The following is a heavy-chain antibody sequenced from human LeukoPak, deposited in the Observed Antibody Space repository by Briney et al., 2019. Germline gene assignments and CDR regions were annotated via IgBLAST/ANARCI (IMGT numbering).Heavy chain of an antibody. CDR3: ARLGGCYYTY. D-gene: IGHD1-26*01. CDR2: IKQDGGEK. V-gene: IGHV3-7*01. CDR1: GFAFSSYW. J-gene: IGHJ4*02. Sequence: GGSLRLSCVASGFAFSSYWMSWVRQAPGKGLEWVANIKQDGGEKYYVDSVKGRFTISRDNAKNSLFLQMNSLRVEDTAVYYCARLGGCYYTYWGQGTLVTVSS.